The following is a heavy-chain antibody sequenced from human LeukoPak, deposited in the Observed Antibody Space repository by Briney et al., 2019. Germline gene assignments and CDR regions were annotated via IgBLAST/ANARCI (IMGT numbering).Heavy chain of an antibody. J-gene: IGHJ4*02. V-gene: IGHV3-23*01. Sequence: GGSLRLSCAASGFTFNNYAMTWVRQAPGKGLEWVSVVSGSGDNTNYADSVKGRFTISRDNSKNTLFLQMNSLRAEDTAVYYCARGAGYNYPYYFDYWGQGTLVTVSS. CDR2: VSGSGDNT. D-gene: IGHD5-24*01. CDR1: GFTFNNYA. CDR3: ARGAGYNYPYYFDY.